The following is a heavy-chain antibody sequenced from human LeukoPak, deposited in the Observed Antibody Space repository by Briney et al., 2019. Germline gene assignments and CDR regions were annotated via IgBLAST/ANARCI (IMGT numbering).Heavy chain of an antibody. J-gene: IGHJ6*03. CDR2: ISSSSSTI. V-gene: IGHV3-48*01. CDR1: GFTFSTYS. D-gene: IGHD1-14*01. Sequence: GGSLSLSCAASGFTFSTYSMNWVRQAPGVGREWVSYISSSSSTIYYADSVKGRFTVSRDNLRNLLYLQMNRLGAEDTAVYYCARDGVTTRGRTYYYMDDWGKGTTVTVSS. CDR3: ARDGVTTRGRTYYYMDD.